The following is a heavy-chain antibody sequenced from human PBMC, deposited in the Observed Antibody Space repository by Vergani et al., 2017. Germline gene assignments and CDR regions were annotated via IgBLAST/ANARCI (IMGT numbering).Heavy chain of an antibody. CDR1: GGSISSYY. CDR2: IYYSGST. J-gene: IGHJ2*01. Sequence: QVQLQESGPGLVKPSETLSLTCTVSGGSISSYYWSWIRQPPGKGLEWIGYIYYSGSTNYNPSLKSRVTISVDTSKNQFSLKLSSVTAADTAVYYCAGGGVVVIAIGWYVDLGDRGTLVTVSA. D-gene: IGHD2-21*01. CDR3: AGGGVVVIAIGWYVDL. V-gene: IGHV4-59*12.